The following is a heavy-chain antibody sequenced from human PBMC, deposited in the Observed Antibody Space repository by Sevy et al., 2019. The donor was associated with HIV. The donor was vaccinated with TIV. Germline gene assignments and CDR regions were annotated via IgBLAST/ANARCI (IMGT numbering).Heavy chain of an antibody. J-gene: IGHJ3*02. CDR3: ARRGIVVVTPFDI. CDR1: GYSFTSYW. D-gene: IGHD3-22*01. V-gene: IGHV5-51*01. CDR2: IYPGDSDT. Sequence: GESLKISCKGSGYSFTSYWIGWVRQMPGKGLEWMGIIYPGDSDTRYSPSFQGQVTISADKSISTAYLQWSGLKASDTAMYYCARRGIVVVTPFDIWGQGTMVTVSS.